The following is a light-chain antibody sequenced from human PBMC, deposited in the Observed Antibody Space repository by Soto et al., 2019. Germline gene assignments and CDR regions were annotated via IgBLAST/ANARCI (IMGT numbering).Light chain of an antibody. CDR2: SAS. CDR1: QDIGTA. V-gene: IGKV1D-13*01. J-gene: IGKJ4*01. CDR3: QQLKHSPLT. Sequence: ALQLTQSPSSLSASVGDRVTIACRTGQDIGTALAWYRQKPGRAPELLIYSASTVHTGISSRFAGGGSATGFTLTISSLQPEDFADYYCQQLKHSPLTIGGGTKVQI.